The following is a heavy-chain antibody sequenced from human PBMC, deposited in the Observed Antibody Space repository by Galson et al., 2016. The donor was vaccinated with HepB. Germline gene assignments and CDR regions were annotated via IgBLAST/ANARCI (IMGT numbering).Heavy chain of an antibody. J-gene: IGHJ4*02. D-gene: IGHD3-10*01. CDR3: AKKGYYQSGIYHFVS. CDR1: GYSFTPSP. Sequence: SVKVSCKASGYSFTPSPIHWVRQAPGQRLEWMGWINAANGDTGYSPAFLGRVTISRDTSATTTYMELSGLTSGDTATYYCAKKGYYQSGIYHFVSWGQGALVTVSS. CDR2: INAANGDT. V-gene: IGHV1-3*03.